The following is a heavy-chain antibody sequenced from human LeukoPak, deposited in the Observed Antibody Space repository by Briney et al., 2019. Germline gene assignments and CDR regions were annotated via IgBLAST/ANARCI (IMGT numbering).Heavy chain of an antibody. D-gene: IGHD4-17*01. CDR1: GFTFSSYG. J-gene: IGHJ4*02. CDR3: ARADGDEGYFDY. Sequence: GRSLRLSCAASGFTFSSYGMHWVRQAPGKGLEWVAVISYDGSNKYYADSVKGRFTISRDNSKNTLYLQMNSLKAEDTAVYYCARADGDEGYFDYWGQGTLVTVSS. V-gene: IGHV3-30*03. CDR2: ISYDGSNK.